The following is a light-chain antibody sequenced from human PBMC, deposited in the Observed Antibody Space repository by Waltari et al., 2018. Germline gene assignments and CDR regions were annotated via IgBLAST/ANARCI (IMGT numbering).Light chain of an antibody. V-gene: IGKV1-33*01. CDR3: QQYDNLGLT. J-gene: IGKJ4*01. CDR1: QDINNY. CDR2: DGS. Sequence: QMTQSPSSLSASVGDRVTITCQASQDINNYLNWYQQKPGKAPKLLIYDGSTLQPGVPSSFSGSGFATEFTLTISSLQPEDIATYYCQQYDNLGLTFGGATRVEIK.